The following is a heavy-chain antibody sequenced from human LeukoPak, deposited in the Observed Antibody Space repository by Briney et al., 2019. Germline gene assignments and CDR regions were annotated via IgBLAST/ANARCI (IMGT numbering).Heavy chain of an antibody. CDR2: IIPIFGTA. V-gene: IGHV1-69*06. CDR1: GGTFSSYA. D-gene: IGHD3-10*01. Sequence: GASVKVSCKASGGTFSSYAISWVRQAPGQGLEWMGGIIPIFGTANYAQKFQGRVTITADKSTSTAYMELSSLRSEDTAVYYCARSYYYGSGSYGYYGMDVWGKGTTVTVSS. CDR3: ARSYYYGSGSYGYYGMDV. J-gene: IGHJ6*04.